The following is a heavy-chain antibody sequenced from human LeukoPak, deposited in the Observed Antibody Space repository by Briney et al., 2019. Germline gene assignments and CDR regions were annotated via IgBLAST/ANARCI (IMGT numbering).Heavy chain of an antibody. CDR3: ARGFYSPHY. CDR2: IYYSGTT. D-gene: IGHD4-11*01. V-gene: IGHV4-59*01. Sequence: SETLSLTCTVSGGSISSDYRGWIRQSPGKGLEWIGYIYYSGTTYYNPSLKSRVTMSVDTSKNQFSLRLSSLTDADTAFYYCARGFYSPHYWGQGTRVIVSS. J-gene: IGHJ4*02. CDR1: GGSISSDY.